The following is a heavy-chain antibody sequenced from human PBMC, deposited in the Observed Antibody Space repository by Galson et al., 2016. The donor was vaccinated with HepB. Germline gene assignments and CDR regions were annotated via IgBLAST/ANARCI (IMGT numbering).Heavy chain of an antibody. Sequence: SLRLSCAASGFTFNTYGMHWVRQVPGKGLEWVAVTSYDGTNKHYADSVRGRFTISRDNSKNTLFLHMISLRAEDTAVYYCAKDTYFYGSGSYFAPRRYYFYGMDVWGQGTTVTVPS. CDR2: TSYDGTNK. V-gene: IGHV3-30*18. D-gene: IGHD3-10*01. J-gene: IGHJ6*02. CDR3: AKDTYFYGSGSYFAPRRYYFYGMDV. CDR1: GFTFNTYG.